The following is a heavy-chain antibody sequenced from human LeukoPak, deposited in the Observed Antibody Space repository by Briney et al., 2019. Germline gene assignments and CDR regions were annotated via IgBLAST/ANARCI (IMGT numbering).Heavy chain of an antibody. CDR3: ARDVTMVRGGPD. D-gene: IGHD3-10*01. V-gene: IGHV3-30*03. CDR1: GFTFSSYW. CDR2: ISYDGSNK. Sequence: GGSLRLSCAASGFTFSSYWMHWVRQAPGKGLEWVAVISYDGSNKYYADSVKGRFTITRDNSKNTLYLQMNSLRAEDTAVYYCARDVTMVRGGPDWGQGTLVTVSS. J-gene: IGHJ4*02.